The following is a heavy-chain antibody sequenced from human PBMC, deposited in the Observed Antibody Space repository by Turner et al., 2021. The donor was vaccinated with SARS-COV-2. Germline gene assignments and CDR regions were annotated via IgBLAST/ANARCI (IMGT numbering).Heavy chain of an antibody. Sequence: QVQLQESGPGLVTPAGTLSLTCTVSGVPISSYYWSWIRQPPGKGLGWIGYIYYSGSTNYNPSRKSRVTISVDTTKNQFSLKMSSVTAADTAVYYGAGLNGDTPYFGMDVWGQGTTVTVSS. CDR3: AGLNGDTPYFGMDV. CDR1: GVPISSYY. J-gene: IGHJ6*02. V-gene: IGHV4-59*08. CDR2: IYYSGST. D-gene: IGHD5-18*01.